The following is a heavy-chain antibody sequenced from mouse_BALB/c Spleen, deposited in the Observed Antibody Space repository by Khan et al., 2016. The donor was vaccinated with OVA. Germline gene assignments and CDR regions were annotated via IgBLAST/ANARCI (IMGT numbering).Heavy chain of an antibody. J-gene: IGHJ2*01. Sequence: EVELVESGGGLVKPGGSLKFSCAASGFTFSYYGMSWVRQTPEKRLEWVATISSGGSFTYYPDSVKGRFTISRDNANNTLYLQMSSLRSEDTAMYFCARTTGYYGSNYFDYWCQGTTLTVS. CDR2: ISSGGSFT. D-gene: IGHD1-1*01. CDR3: ARTTGYYGSNYFDY. CDR1: GFTFSYYG. V-gene: IGHV5-9-3*01.